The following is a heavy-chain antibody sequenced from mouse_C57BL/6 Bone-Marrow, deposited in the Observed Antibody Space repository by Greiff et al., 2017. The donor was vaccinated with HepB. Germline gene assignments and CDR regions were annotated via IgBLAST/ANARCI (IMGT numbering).Heavy chain of an antibody. J-gene: IGHJ2*01. CDR3: SSPDSSGYGGDY. CDR1: GYTFTSYT. Sequence: VQLVEPGAELARPGASVKMSCKASGYTFTSYTMHWVKQRPGQGLEWIGNINPSSGYTKYNQKFKDKATLTADKSSSTAYMQLSSLTSEDSAVYYCSSPDSSGYGGDYWGQGTTLTVSS. CDR2: INPSSGYT. D-gene: IGHD3-2*02. V-gene: IGHV1-4*01.